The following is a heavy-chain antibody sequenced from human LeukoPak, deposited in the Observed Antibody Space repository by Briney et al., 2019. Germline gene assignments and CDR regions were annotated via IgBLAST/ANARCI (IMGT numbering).Heavy chain of an antibody. D-gene: IGHD5-24*01. CDR1: GFTFTSSA. V-gene: IGHV1-58*02. CDR3: AAVGRDGYNLDY. Sequence: ASVKVSCKASGFTFTSSAMQWVRQARGQRLEWIGWIVVGSGNTNYAQQFQERVTITRDMSTSTAYMELSSLRSEDTAVYYCAAVGRDGYNLDYWGQGTLVTVSS. CDR2: IVVGSGNT. J-gene: IGHJ4*02.